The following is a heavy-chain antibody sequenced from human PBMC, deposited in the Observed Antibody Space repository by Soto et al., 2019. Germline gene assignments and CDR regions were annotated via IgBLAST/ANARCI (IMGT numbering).Heavy chain of an antibody. CDR1: GYTFTSYA. Sequence: QVQLVQSGAEVKKPGASVKVSCKASGYTFTSYAMHWVRQAPGQRLEWMGWINAGNGNTKYSQKFQGRIIITRDTSASTAYMELSSLRSEDTAVYYCAKGYYYYYMDVWGKGTTVTVSS. CDR2: INAGNGNT. CDR3: AKGYYYYYMDV. V-gene: IGHV1-3*01. J-gene: IGHJ6*03.